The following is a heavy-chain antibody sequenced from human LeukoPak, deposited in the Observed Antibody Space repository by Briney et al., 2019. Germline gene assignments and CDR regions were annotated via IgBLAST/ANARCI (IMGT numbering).Heavy chain of an antibody. CDR2: MNPNSGNT. J-gene: IGHJ6*03. CDR1: GYTFTSYD. V-gene: IGHV1-8*01. D-gene: IGHD3-22*01. CDR3: ARTLGDSSGYYDYYYYMDV. Sequence: GASVKVSCKASGYTFTSYDINWVRQATGQGLEWMGWMNPNSGNTGYAQKFQGRVTMTRNTSIRTAYMELRSVRSEDTAVYYCARTLGDSSGYYDYYYYMDVWGKGTTVTVYS.